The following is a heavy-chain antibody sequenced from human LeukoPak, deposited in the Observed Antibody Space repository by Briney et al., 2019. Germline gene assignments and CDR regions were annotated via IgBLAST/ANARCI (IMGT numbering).Heavy chain of an antibody. J-gene: IGHJ4*02. CDR3: AREGVYDILTGPMD. CDR2: IYYSGST. CDR1: GGSISSYY. D-gene: IGHD3-9*01. V-gene: IGHV4-59*06. Sequence: SETLSLTCTVSGGSISSYYWSWIRQHPGKGLEWLGYIYYSGSTYYNPSLKSRVTISVDTSKNQFSLKLSSVTAADTAVYYCAREGVYDILTGPMDWGQGTLVTVPS.